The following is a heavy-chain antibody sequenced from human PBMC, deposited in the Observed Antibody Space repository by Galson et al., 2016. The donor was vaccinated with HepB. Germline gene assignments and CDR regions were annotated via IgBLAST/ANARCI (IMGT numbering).Heavy chain of an antibody. CDR1: GGTFNSYI. D-gene: IGHD2/OR15-2a*01. V-gene: IGHV1-69*13. Sequence: SVKVSCKASGGTFNSYIFTWVRQAPGQGLEWMGEFITVFGTTNYAQKFQGRITITADESTSTVFLDLRSLRSNDTAVYFCARDQGQYSAVWGQGTLVTVSS. CDR3: ARDQGQYSAV. CDR2: FITVFGTT. J-gene: IGHJ4*02.